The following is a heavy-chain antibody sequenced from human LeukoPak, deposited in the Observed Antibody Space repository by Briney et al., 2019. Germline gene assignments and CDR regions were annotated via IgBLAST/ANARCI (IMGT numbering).Heavy chain of an antibody. D-gene: IGHD6-13*01. J-gene: IGHJ6*02. CDR2: IYHSGST. V-gene: IGHV4-30-2*01. CDR1: GGSISSGGYS. CDR3: ARAKYSSSWYYYGMDV. Sequence: SETLSLTCAVSGGSISSGGYSWSWIRQPPGKGLEWIGYIYHSGSTYYNPSLKSRVTISVDRSKNQFSLKLSSVTAADTAVYYCARAKYSSSWYYYGMDVWGQGTTVTVAS.